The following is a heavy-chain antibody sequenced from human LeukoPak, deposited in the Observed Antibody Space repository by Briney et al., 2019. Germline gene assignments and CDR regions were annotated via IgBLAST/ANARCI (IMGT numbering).Heavy chain of an antibody. Sequence: GGSLRLSCAASGFIFSSYAMPWVRQAPGKGLEWVAVISYDGSNKYYADSVKGRFTISRDNSKNTLYLQMNSLRAEDTAVYYCARLSRLGYCSSTSCQLGGTSDYWGQGTLVTVSS. CDR1: GFIFSSYA. V-gene: IGHV3-30-3*01. CDR3: ARLSRLGYCSSTSCQLGGTSDY. D-gene: IGHD2-2*01. J-gene: IGHJ4*02. CDR2: ISYDGSNK.